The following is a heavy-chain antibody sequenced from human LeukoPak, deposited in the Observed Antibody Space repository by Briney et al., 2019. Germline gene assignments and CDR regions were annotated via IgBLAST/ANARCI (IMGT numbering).Heavy chain of an antibody. CDR3: ANVYSSI. CDR1: GFTFSSYE. D-gene: IGHD6-13*01. CDR2: ISSSGGTI. J-gene: IGHJ4*02. V-gene: IGHV3-48*03. Sequence: GGSLRLSCAASGFTFSSYEMNWVRQAPGKGLEWVSYISSSGGTIYYADSVKGRFTISRDNAKNSLYLQMNSLRVEDTAVYYCANVYSSIWGQGTLVTVSS.